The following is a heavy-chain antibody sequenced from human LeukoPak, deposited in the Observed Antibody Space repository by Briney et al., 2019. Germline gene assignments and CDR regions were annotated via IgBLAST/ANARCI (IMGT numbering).Heavy chain of an antibody. CDR2: IYYSGST. J-gene: IGHJ4*02. V-gene: IGHV4-59*01. CDR1: GGSISSYY. Sequence: SETLSLTCTVSGGSISSYYWSWIRQPPGKGLEWIGYIYYSGSTNYNPSLKSRVTISVDTSKNQFSLKLSSVTAADTAVYYCARESLDYYDSSGYYSIFDYWGQGTLVTVSS. D-gene: IGHD3-22*01. CDR3: ARESLDYYDSSGYYSIFDY.